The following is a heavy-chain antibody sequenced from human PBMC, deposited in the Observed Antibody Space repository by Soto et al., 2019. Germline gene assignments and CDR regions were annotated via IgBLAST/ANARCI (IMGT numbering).Heavy chain of an antibody. D-gene: IGHD3-10*01. J-gene: IGHJ4*02. CDR3: ARDAFNYDGSGRDVH. Sequence: SETLSLTCTVSGGSVSSGSYYWSWIRQPPGKGLEWIGYIYYSGSTNYNPSLKSRVTISVDTSKNQFSLKLSSVTAADTAVYYCARDAFNYDGSGRDVHWGQGTLVTVSS. CDR1: GGSVSSGSYY. V-gene: IGHV4-61*01. CDR2: IYYSGST.